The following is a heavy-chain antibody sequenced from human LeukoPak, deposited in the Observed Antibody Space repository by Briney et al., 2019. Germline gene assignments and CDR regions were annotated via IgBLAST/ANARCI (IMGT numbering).Heavy chain of an antibody. J-gene: IGHJ4*02. CDR1: GFRFSDFW. D-gene: IGHD3-10*01. Sequence: GGSLRLSCTASGFRFSDFWMHWLRQAPGKGLEWVSRIRGDWHDTTYADSVKGRFTISRDNAQNTLCLQMNSLRVEDTAVYYCASDRVLGSGSLDNWGQGTLVTVSS. V-gene: IGHV3-74*01. CDR3: ASDRVLGSGSLDN. CDR2: IRGDWHDT.